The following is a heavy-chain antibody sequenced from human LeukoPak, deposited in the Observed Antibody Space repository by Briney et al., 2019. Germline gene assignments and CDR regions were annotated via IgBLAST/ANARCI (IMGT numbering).Heavy chain of an antibody. CDR1: GHTLSKLS. J-gene: IGHJ4*02. D-gene: IGHD1-14*01. V-gene: IGHV1-24*01. Sequence: ASVKVSCKVSGHTLSKLSIHWVRQAPGEGLQWIGGFDLEDGETILAQKFRGRVTVTEDTSTNTAYMELSSLGSGDTATYHCATDGEPTYSVYFPFWGQGTPVTVSS. CDR3: ATDGEPTYSVYFPF. CDR2: FDLEDGET.